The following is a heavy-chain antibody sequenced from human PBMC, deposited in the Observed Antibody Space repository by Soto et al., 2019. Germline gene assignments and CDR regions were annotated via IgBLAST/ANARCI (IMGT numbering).Heavy chain of an antibody. D-gene: IGHD2-15*01. CDR2: ISSSGGST. V-gene: IGHV3-23*01. CDR1: GFTFSSNA. CDR3: AKAQGGSYFDY. J-gene: IGHJ4*02. Sequence: EVQLLESGGGLVQPGGSLRLSCAASGFTFSSNAMSWVRQAPGKGLEWVSGISSSGGSTYYADSVKGRFTISRDNSKNMLYLQMNNLRAEDTAVYYCAKAQGGSYFDYWGQGTLVNVSS.